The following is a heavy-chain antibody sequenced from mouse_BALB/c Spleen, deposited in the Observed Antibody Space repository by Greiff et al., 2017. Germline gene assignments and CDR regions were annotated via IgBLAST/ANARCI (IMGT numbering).Heavy chain of an antibody. CDR2: ISSGGST. CDR3: ARGECWGYYSFAY. CDR1: GFTFSSYA. Sequence: EVQGVESGGGLVKPGGSLKLSCAASGFTFSSYAMSWVRQTPEKRLEWVASISSGGSTYYPDSVKGRFTISRDNARNILYLQMSSLRSEDTAMYYCARGECWGYYSFAYWGQGTLVTVSA. V-gene: IGHV5-6-5*01. J-gene: IGHJ3*01. D-gene: IGHD2-3*01.